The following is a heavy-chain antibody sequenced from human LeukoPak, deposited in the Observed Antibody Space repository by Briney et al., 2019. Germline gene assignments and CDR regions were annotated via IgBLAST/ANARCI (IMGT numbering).Heavy chain of an antibody. Sequence: PGGSLRLSCAASGFTFNGYVMRWVRQAPGKGLEWVSGISARSERTYYADSVKGRFTISRDNSRNTFFLQMNSLRVDDTAVYFCARGPYLEHDGGNFFDYWGQGVLVTVSS. V-gene: IGHV3-23*01. J-gene: IGHJ4*02. CDR2: ISARSERT. CDR1: GFTFNGYV. CDR3: ARGPYLEHDGGNFFDY. D-gene: IGHD4-23*01.